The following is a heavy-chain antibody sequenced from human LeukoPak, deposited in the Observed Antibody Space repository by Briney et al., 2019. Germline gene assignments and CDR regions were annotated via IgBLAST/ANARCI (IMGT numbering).Heavy chain of an antibody. J-gene: IGHJ6*02. Sequence: ASVKVSCKASGYTFTGYYMHWVRQAPGQGLEWMGWINPNSGATNYAQKFQGRVTMTRDTSISTAFMELNSLRSDDTAVYYCARSGSMDVWGQGTTVTVSS. CDR2: INPNSGAT. CDR1: GYTFTGYY. CDR3: ARSGSMDV. V-gene: IGHV1-2*02. D-gene: IGHD3-10*01.